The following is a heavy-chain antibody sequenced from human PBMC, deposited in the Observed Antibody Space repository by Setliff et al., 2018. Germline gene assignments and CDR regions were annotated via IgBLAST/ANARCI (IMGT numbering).Heavy chain of an antibody. CDR2: IKSEIAGGTT. D-gene: IGHD1-26*01. V-gene: IGHV3-15*01. CDR3: TTAHYTGNSRTLDF. Sequence: GGSLRLSCAASGFTFSEEWMSWVRQAPGKGLEWIGRIKSEIAGGTTDYGAPVKGRFTISRGDSKNTLLLQMNNLKTEDTALYYCTTAHYTGNSRTLDFWGPGTLVTVSS. CDR1: GFTFSEEW. J-gene: IGHJ4*02.